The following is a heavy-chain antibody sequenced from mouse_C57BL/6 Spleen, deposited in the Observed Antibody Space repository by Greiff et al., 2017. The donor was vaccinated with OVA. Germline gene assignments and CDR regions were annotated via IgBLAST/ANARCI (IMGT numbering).Heavy chain of an antibody. CDR1: GYTFTDYN. Sequence: EVQLQQSGPELVKPGASVKMSCKASGYTFTDYNMHWVKQSHGKSLEWIGYINPNNGGTSYNQKFKGKATLTVNKSSSTAYMELRSLTSEDSAVYYCASPLITTVVADPWYIDDWGTGTTVTVSS. D-gene: IGHD1-1*01. V-gene: IGHV1-22*01. J-gene: IGHJ1*03. CDR2: INPNNGGT. CDR3: ASPLITTVVADPWYIDD.